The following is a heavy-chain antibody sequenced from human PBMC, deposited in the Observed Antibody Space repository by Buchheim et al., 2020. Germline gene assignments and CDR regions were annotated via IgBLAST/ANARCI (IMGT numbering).Heavy chain of an antibody. CDR1: GGSFSGYY. V-gene: IGHV4-34*01. D-gene: IGHD3-10*01. CDR2: INHSGST. Sequence: QVQLQQWGAGLLKPSETLSLTCAVYGGSFSGYYWSWIRQPPGKGLEWIGEINHSGSTNYNPSLKSRVTISVDTSKNQFSLKLSSVTAADTAVYYCARERRLLTMVRGVISGFDPWGQGTL. J-gene: IGHJ5*02. CDR3: ARERRLLTMVRGVISGFDP.